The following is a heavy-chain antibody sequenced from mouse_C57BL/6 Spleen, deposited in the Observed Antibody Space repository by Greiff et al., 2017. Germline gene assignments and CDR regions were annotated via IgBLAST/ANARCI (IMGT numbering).Heavy chain of an antibody. D-gene: IGHD1-1*02. CDR3: ARLWSAWFAY. CDR1: GYTFTSYW. Sequence: VQLQQPGAELVKPGASVKLSCKASGYTFTSYWMQWVKQRPGQGLEWIGEIDPSDSYTNYNQKFKGKATLTVDTSSSTAYMQLSSLTSEDSAVYYCARLWSAWFAYWGQGTLVTVSA. J-gene: IGHJ3*01. CDR2: IDPSDSYT. V-gene: IGHV1-50*01.